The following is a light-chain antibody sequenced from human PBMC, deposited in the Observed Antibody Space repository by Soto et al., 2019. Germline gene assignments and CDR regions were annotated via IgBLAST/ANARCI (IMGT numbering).Light chain of an antibody. Sequence: QSVLTQPPSASGTPGQRVTISCSGSFSNFGSNFVFWYQQLPGTSPKLLIQDNSQRPSGVPDRFSGSKSGSSASLAISGLRSEDEADYYCATWDDNVSGPVFGTGTKLTVL. CDR3: ATWDDNVSGPV. V-gene: IGLV1-47*02. CDR2: DNS. CDR1: FSNFGSNF. J-gene: IGLJ1*01.